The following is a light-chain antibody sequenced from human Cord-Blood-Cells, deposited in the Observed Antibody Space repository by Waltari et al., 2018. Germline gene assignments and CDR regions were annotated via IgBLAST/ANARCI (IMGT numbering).Light chain of an antibody. CDR3: CSYAGSSTWV. J-gene: IGLJ2*01. CDR2: EGN. CDR1: SSYVWSCNL. Sequence: QSAPTQPASVSGSTGQSIPISCPGTSSYVWSCNLVSWYQQHPGKAHKLMIYEGNKRPSGVSKRFSGSKSGNTASLTISGLQAEDEADYYCCSYAGSSTWVFGGGTKLTVL. V-gene: IGLV2-23*01.